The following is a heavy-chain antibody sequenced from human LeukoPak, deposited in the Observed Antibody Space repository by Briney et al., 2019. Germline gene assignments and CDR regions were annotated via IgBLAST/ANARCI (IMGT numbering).Heavy chain of an antibody. V-gene: IGHV4-34*01. Sequence: YPSETLSLTCTVSGGSISSYYWSWIRQPPGKGLEWIGEINHSGSTNYNPFLKSRVTISVDTSKNQYSLKLSSVTAADTAVYYCARGHSSGWYGVCWFDYWGQGTLVTVSS. CDR1: GGSISSYY. CDR3: ARGHSSGWYGVCWFDY. CDR2: INHSGST. D-gene: IGHD6-19*01. J-gene: IGHJ4*02.